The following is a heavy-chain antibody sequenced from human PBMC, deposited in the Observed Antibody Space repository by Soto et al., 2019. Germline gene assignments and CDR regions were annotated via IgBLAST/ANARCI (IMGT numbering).Heavy chain of an antibody. Sequence: VGSLILSCAASGFTFSSYGMHWVRQAPGKGLEWVAVISYDGSNKYYADSVKGRFTISRDNSKNTMYLQMNSLRAEDTAVYYCEKDHGDTSFAYWGQGTLVTGS. CDR3: EKDHGDTSFAY. CDR1: GFTFSSYG. CDR2: ISYDGSNK. J-gene: IGHJ4*02. V-gene: IGHV3-30*18. D-gene: IGHD2-2*01.